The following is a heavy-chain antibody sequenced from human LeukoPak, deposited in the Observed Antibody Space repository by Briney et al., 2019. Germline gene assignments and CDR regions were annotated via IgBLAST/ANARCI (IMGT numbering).Heavy chain of an antibody. Sequence: SETLSLTCAVYGGSFSGYYWSWIRQPPGKGLEWIGEINHSGSTNYNPSLKSRVTISVDTSKNQFSLKLSSVTAADTAVYYCARAGYSSGRGAFDIWGQGTMVTVSS. CDR1: GGSFSGYY. J-gene: IGHJ3*02. V-gene: IGHV4-34*01. CDR3: ARAGYSSGRGAFDI. D-gene: IGHD6-19*01. CDR2: INHSGST.